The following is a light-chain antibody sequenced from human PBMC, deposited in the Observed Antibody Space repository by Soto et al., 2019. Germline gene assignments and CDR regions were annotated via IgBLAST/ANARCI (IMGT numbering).Light chain of an antibody. J-gene: IGKJ1*01. V-gene: IGKV3-20*01. Sequence: DIVLTQSPGTLSVSPGERATLSCRASQTISSNYLAWYQQKPGQPPSLLSYGTSSRATGIPDRFSGSGSGTDFTLTISRLEPEDSAIYYCQQYISWTFGQGTKVEIK. CDR2: GTS. CDR1: QTISSNY. CDR3: QQYISWT.